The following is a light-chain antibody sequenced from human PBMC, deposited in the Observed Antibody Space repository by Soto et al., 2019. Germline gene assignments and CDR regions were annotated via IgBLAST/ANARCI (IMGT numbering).Light chain of an antibody. Sequence: QSALTQPAFVSGSPGQSITISCTGTSSDIGAFNYVSWYQQLPDKAPKLIIYDVNNRPSGISSRFSGSKSGNTASLTISGLQAEDEAEYFCSSYSIFGGGTKLTVL. J-gene: IGLJ2*01. V-gene: IGLV2-14*03. CDR2: DVN. CDR1: SSDIGAFNY. CDR3: SSYSI.